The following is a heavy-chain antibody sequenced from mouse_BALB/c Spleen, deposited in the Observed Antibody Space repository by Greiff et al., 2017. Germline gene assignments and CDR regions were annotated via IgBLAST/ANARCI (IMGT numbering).Heavy chain of an antibody. CDR3: ARDYDAPYAMDY. D-gene: IGHD2-4*01. V-gene: IGHV5-17*02. CDR2: ISSGSSTI. J-gene: IGHJ4*01. CDR1: GFTFSSFG. Sequence: EVKLMESGGGLVQPGGSRKLSCAASGFTFSSFGMHWVRQAPEKGLEWVAYISSGSSTIYYADTVKGRFTISRDNPKNTLFLQMTSLRSEDTAMYYCARDYDAPYAMDYWGQGTSVTVSS.